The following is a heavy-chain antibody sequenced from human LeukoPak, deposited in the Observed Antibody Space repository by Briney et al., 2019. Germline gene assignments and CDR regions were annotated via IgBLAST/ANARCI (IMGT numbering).Heavy chain of an antibody. CDR2: IYYSGST. D-gene: IGHD2-2*02. V-gene: IGHV4-39*01. CDR3: ASRPLRYCSSTSCYMYYFDY. Sequence: SETQSLTCTVSGGSISSSSYYWGWIRQPPGKGLEWIGSIYYSGSTYYNPSLKSRVTISVDTSKNQFSLKLSSVTAADTAVYYCASRPLRYCSSTSCYMYYFDYWGQGTLVTVSS. J-gene: IGHJ4*02. CDR1: GGSISSSSYY.